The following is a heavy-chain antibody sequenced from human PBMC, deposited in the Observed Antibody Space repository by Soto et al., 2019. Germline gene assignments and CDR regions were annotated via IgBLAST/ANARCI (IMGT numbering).Heavy chain of an antibody. D-gene: IGHD3-3*01. J-gene: IGHJ6*02. CDR3: ARDDYDFWSGYQALLFYYYYGMDV. Sequence: PGGSLRLSCAASGFTFSSYAMHWVRQAPGKGLEWVAVISYDGSNKYYADSVKGRFTISRDSSKNTLYLQMNSLRAEDTAVYYCARDDYDFWSGYQALLFYYYYGMDVWGQGTTVTVSS. CDR1: GFTFSSYA. V-gene: IGHV3-30-3*01. CDR2: ISYDGSNK.